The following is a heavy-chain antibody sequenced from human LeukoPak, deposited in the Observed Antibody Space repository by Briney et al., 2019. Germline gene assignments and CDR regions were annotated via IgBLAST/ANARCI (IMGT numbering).Heavy chain of an antibody. V-gene: IGHV3-21*04. CDR2: ISSSSSYI. D-gene: IGHD6-13*01. J-gene: IGHJ6*02. CDR1: GFTFSSYG. CDR3: ARDGRQSIAAAGTGPDYYYGMDV. Sequence: GGSLRLSCAASGFTFSSYGMSWVRQAPGKGLEWVSSISSSSSYIYYADSVKGRFTISRDNSKNTLYLQMNSLRAEDTAVYYCARDGRQSIAAAGTGPDYYYGMDVWGQGTSVTVSS.